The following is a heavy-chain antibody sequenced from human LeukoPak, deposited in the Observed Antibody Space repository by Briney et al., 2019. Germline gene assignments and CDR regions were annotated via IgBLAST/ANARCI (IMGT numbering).Heavy chain of an antibody. CDR3: ARVVGGWYYFDY. Sequence: SETLPLTCTVSGGTIRSYYWSWIRQPPGKGLEWIGYIYYSGSTNYNPSLKSRVTISVDTSKNQFSLKLSSVTAADTAVYYCARVVGGWYYFDYWGQGTLVTVSS. V-gene: IGHV4-59*01. J-gene: IGHJ4*02. D-gene: IGHD6-19*01. CDR2: IYYSGST. CDR1: GGTIRSYY.